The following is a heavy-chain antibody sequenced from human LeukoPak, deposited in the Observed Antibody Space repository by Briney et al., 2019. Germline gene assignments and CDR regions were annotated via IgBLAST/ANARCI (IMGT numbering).Heavy chain of an antibody. CDR1: GGYIGSYY. CDR3: ARHYLLRGSYYVWFDP. J-gene: IGHJ5*02. Sequence: SETLSLTCTVSGGYIGSYYWSWIRQPAGKGLEWIGRIYTTESTNYNPSLKSRVTMSVDMSTNQLSLRLSSVTAADTAVYYCARHYLLRGSYYVWFDPWGQGTLVTVSS. CDR2: IYTTEST. V-gene: IGHV4-4*07. D-gene: IGHD1-26*01.